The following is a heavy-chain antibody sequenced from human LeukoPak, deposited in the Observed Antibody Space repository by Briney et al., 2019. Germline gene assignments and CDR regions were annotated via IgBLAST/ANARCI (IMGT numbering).Heavy chain of an antibody. D-gene: IGHD1-26*01. CDR1: GGSISRYF. CDR3: ARDSGSYSFDC. J-gene: IGHJ4*02. CDR2: IYYSGST. V-gene: IGHV4-4*08. Sequence: PSETLSLTCTVSGGSISRYFWSWIRQPPGKGLEWIGYIYYSGSTNYNPSLKSRVTISVDTSKNHFSLKLTSVTAADTAVYYCARDSGSYSFDCWGQGTLVTVSS.